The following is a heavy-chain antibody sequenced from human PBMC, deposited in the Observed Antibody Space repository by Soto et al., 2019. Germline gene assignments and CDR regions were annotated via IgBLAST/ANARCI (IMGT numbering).Heavy chain of an antibody. CDR3: ARLNASPSGDYVWGSSDY. D-gene: IGHD3-16*01. CDR1: GYSFTSYW. CDR2: IYPGDSDT. J-gene: IGHJ4*02. Sequence: PGESLKISCKGSGYSFTSYWIGWVRQMPGKGLEWMGIIYPGDSDTRYSPSFQGQVTISADKSISTAYLQWSSLKASDTAMYYCARLNASPSGDYVWGSSDYWGQGTLVTVSS. V-gene: IGHV5-51*01.